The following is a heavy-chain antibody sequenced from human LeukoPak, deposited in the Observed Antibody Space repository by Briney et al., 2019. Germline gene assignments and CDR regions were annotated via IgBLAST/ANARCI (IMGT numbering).Heavy chain of an antibody. J-gene: IGHJ3*02. CDR2: IYSGGST. D-gene: IGHD3-10*01. V-gene: IGHV3-53*05. CDR1: GFTVSSNY. Sequence: GGSLRLSCAASGFTVSSNYMSWVRQAPGKGLEWVSVIYSGGSTYYADSVKGRFTISRDNSKNTLYLQMNSLRAEDTAVYYCARGPNYYGSGSSDAFDIWGQGTMVTVSS. CDR3: ARGPNYYGSGSSDAFDI.